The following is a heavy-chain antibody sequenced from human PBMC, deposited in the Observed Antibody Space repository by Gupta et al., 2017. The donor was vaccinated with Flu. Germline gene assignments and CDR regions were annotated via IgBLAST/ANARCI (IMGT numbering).Heavy chain of an antibody. V-gene: IGHV4-39*01. Sequence: QLQLQESGPGLVKPSETLSLTCTVSGGSISSSSYYWGWLRQPPGKGLEWIVSIYYSGSTYYNPSLKSRVTISVDTSKNQFSLKLSSVTAADTAVYYCARRKYDFWSGYQVNFDYWGQGTLVTVSS. D-gene: IGHD3-3*01. CDR3: ARRKYDFWSGYQVNFDY. J-gene: IGHJ4*02. CDR2: IYYSGST. CDR1: GGSISSSSYY.